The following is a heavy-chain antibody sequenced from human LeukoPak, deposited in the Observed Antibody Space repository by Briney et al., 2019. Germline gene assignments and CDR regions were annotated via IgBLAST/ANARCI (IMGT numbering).Heavy chain of an antibody. CDR2: IYHSGST. Sequence: SQTLSLTCAVSGGSISSGGYSWSWIRQPPGKGLEWIGYIYHSGSTYYNPSLKSRVTISVDRSKNQFSLKLSSVTAADTAVYYCARDRAMATENDYYYYGMDVWGQGTTVTVSS. J-gene: IGHJ6*02. CDR3: ARDRAMATENDYYYYGMDV. V-gene: IGHV4-30-2*01. D-gene: IGHD5-18*01. CDR1: GGSISSGGYS.